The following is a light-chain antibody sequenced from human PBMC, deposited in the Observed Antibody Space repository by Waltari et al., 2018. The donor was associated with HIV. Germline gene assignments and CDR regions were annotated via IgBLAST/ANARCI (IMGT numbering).Light chain of an antibody. Sequence: QSALTHPASVSGSPGQSITLSCTGTSSDLGGYNYVSWYQHHPGKAPKLIIFEVSDRPSGVSHRFSGSKSANTASLTISGLQAEDEADYYCSSYTTSTTLLYVFGSGTKVTVL. CDR2: EVS. CDR3: SSYTTSTTLLYV. CDR1: SSDLGGYNY. V-gene: IGLV2-14*01. J-gene: IGLJ1*01.